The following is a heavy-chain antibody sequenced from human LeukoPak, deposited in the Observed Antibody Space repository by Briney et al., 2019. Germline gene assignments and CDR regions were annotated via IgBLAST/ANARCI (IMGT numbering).Heavy chain of an antibody. CDR3: ARDGHSSSWYGYANY. CDR1: GFTFSSYA. V-gene: IGHV3-64*01. CDR2: ISSDGGST. Sequence: PGGSLRLSCAASGFTFSSYAMHWVRQAPGKGLEYVSAISSDGGSTYYANSVKGRFTISRDNSKNTLYLQMGSLRAEDMAVYYCARDGHSSSWYGYANYWGQGTLVTVSS. D-gene: IGHD6-13*01. J-gene: IGHJ4*02.